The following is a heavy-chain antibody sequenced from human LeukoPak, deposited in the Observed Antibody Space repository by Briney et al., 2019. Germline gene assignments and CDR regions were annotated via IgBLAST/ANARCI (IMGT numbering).Heavy chain of an antibody. CDR1: GYTFTSYG. CDR3: AREYYDFWSGYIYHPLVY. D-gene: IGHD3-3*01. J-gene: IGHJ4*02. CDR2: ISAYNGNT. Sequence: ASVKVSCKASGYTFTSYGISWVRQAPGQGLEWMGWISAYNGNTNYAQKLQGRVTMTTDTSTSTAYMELRSLRSDDTAVYYCAREYYDFWSGYIYHPLVYWGQGTLVTVSS. V-gene: IGHV1-18*01.